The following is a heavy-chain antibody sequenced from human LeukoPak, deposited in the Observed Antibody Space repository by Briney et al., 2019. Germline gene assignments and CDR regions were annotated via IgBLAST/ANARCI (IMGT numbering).Heavy chain of an antibody. V-gene: IGHV3-21*06. CDR1: GFTFSSYN. D-gene: IGHD3-22*01. CDR3: ARDHHRRLYDSQARDTFDI. Sequence: GGSLRLSCAASGFTFSSYNMNWVRQAPGKGLEWVSSISSSSSYIYYADSVKGRLTISRDNAKNSLYLQMNSLRAEDTAVYYCARDHHRRLYDSQARDTFDIWGQGTMVTVSS. CDR2: ISSSSSYI. J-gene: IGHJ3*02.